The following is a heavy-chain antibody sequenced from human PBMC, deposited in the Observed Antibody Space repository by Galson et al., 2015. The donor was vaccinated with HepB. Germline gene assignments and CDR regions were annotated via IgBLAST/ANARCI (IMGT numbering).Heavy chain of an antibody. CDR1: GYTFSGYW. J-gene: IGHJ3*02. V-gene: IGHV5-51*03. CDR2: IYPRDSDT. D-gene: IGHD3/OR15-3a*01. CDR3: ARLIRFLDRSDGFDI. Sequence: QSGAEVTKPGESLKISCKSSGYTFSGYWIGWVRQMPGKGLEWMGIIYPRDSDTRYSPSFQGQVTISADESITTAYLQWNSLKASDTAMYYCARLIRFLDRSDGFDIWGQGTMVTVSS.